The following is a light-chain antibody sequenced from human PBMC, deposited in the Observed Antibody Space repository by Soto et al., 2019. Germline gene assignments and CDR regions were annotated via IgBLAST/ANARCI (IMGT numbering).Light chain of an antibody. J-gene: IGLJ1*01. V-gene: IGLV2-14*01. CDR3: SSYPRGFFF. CDR1: SSDVGGYNY. Sequence: ALTQPASVSGSPGQSITISCTGTSSDVGGYNYVSWYQQHPGKAPKLMIYDVSDRPSGVSNRFSGSKSGNTASLTISGLQAEDEADYYCSSYPRGFFFFGTGTKVTVL. CDR2: DVS.